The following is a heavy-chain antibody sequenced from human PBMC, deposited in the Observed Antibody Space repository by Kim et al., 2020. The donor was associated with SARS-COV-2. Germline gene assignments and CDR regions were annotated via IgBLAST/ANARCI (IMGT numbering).Heavy chain of an antibody. CDR2: ISSSSSYI. CDR3: ARQTGTTDRYFDY. CDR1: GFTFSSYS. D-gene: IGHD1-7*01. V-gene: IGHV3-21*01. Sequence: GGSLRLSCAASGFTFSSYSMNWVRQAPGKGLEWVSSISSSSSYIYYADSVKGRFTISRDNAKNSLYLQMNSLRAEDTAVYYCARQTGTTDRYFDYWGQGTLVTVSS. J-gene: IGHJ4*02.